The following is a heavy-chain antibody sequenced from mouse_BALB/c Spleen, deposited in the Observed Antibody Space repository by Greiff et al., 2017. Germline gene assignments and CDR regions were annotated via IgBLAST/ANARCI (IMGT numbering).Heavy chain of an antibody. CDR3: APSTPATEGFAY. Sequence: EVQLQQSGAELVRPGALVKLSCKASGFNIKDYYMHWVKQRPEQGLEWIGWIDPENGNTIYDPKFQGKASITADTSSNTAYLQLSSLTSEDTAVYYCAPSTPATEGFAYWGQGTLVTVSA. CDR2: IDPENGNT. J-gene: IGHJ3*01. V-gene: IGHV14-1*02. CDR1: GFNIKDYY. D-gene: IGHD1-2*01.